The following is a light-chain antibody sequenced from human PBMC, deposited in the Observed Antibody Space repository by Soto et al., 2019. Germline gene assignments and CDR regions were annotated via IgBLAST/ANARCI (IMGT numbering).Light chain of an antibody. V-gene: IGKV3-15*01. CDR2: GAS. CDR3: QQYHNWPPQYT. J-gene: IGKJ2*01. Sequence: EIVLTQSPATLSLSPGARATLSCRASQTVSSNLAWYQQKPGQAPRLLIHGASTRATGVPARFSGGGSGTEFTLTISSLQSEDFAVYYCQQYHNWPPQYTFGQGTKLQIK. CDR1: QTVSSN.